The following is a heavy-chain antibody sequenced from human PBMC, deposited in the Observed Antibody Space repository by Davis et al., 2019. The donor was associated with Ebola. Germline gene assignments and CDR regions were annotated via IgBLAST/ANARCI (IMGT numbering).Heavy chain of an antibody. CDR2: IYYSGST. Sequence: MPSETLSLTCTVSGGSISSSSYYWGWIRQPPGKGLEWIGYIYYSGSTNYNPSLKSRVTISVDTSKNQFSLKLSSVTAADTAVYYCARVKIGYCSGGSCYPTDAFDIWGQGTMVTVSS. J-gene: IGHJ3*02. V-gene: IGHV4-61*05. CDR3: ARVKIGYCSGGSCYPTDAFDI. CDR1: GGSISSSSYY. D-gene: IGHD2-15*01.